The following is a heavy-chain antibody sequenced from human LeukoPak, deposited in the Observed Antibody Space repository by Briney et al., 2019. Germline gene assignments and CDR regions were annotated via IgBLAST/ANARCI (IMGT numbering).Heavy chain of an antibody. CDR3: AKDFHTYSRRFDDAFDI. CDR2: ISGSGGST. CDR1: GFTFSSYA. D-gene: IGHD2-21*01. J-gene: IGHJ3*02. Sequence: GGSLRLSCAASGFTFSSYAMSWVRQAPGKGLEWVSAISGSGGSTYYADSVKGRFTISRDNSKNTLYLHMSSLRAEDTAVYYCAKDFHTYSRRFDDAFDIWGQGTMVTVSS. V-gene: IGHV3-23*01.